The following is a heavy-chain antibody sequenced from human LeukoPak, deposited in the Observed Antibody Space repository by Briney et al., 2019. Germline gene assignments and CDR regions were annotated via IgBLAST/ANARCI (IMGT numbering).Heavy chain of an antibody. CDR1: GGSISSSSYY. Sequence: PSETLSLTCTVSGGSISSSSYYWGWIRQPPGKGLEWIGSIYYSGSTYYNPSLKSRVTISVDTSKNQFSLKLSSVTAADTAVYYCASGWSATGFYDYWGQGTLVTVSS. D-gene: IGHD1-1*01. CDR3: ASGWSATGFYDY. CDR2: IYYSGST. J-gene: IGHJ4*02. V-gene: IGHV4-39*01.